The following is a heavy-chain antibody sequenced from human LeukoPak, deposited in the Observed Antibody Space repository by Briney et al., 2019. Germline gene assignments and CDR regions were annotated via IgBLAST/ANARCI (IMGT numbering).Heavy chain of an antibody. J-gene: IGHJ3*02. D-gene: IGHD3-16*01. Sequence: PSETLSLTCTVSGGSISSSSYYWGWIRQPPGKGLEWIGSIYYSGSTYYNPSLKSRVTISVDTSKNQFSLKLSSVTAADTAVYYCARREDYDPRHAFDIWGQGTMVTVSS. CDR1: GGSISSSSYY. CDR3: ARREDYDPRHAFDI. V-gene: IGHV4-39*01. CDR2: IYYSGST.